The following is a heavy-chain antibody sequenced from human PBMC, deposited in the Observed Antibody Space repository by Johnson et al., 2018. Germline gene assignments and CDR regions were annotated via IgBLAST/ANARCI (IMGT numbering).Heavy chain of an antibody. Sequence: EVQLVQSGGGVVQPGRSLRLSCAASGFTFSSYGMHWVRQATGKGLEWVSSIDTAGDTYYPGSVKGRFTISRDNSKNTLYLQMNSLRAEDTAVYYCASGDRNGYLNFHYYMDVWGKGTTVTVSS. CDR1: GFTFSSYG. D-gene: IGHD3-22*01. CDR2: IDTAGDT. CDR3: ASGDRNGYLNFHYYMDV. J-gene: IGHJ6*03. V-gene: IGHV3-13*01.